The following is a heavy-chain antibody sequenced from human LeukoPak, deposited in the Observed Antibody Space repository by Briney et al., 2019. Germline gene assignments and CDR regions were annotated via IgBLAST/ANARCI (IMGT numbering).Heavy chain of an antibody. CDR2: IGTAGDT. V-gene: IGHV3-13*01. Sequence: QTGGSLRLSCAASGFTFSSYDMHWVRQATGKGLEWVSAIGTAGDTYYPGSVKGRFTISRENAKNSLYLQMNSLRAGDSAVYYCARGTEGGWFGELLDLKGDAFDIWGQGTMVTVSS. CDR3: ARGTEGGWFGELLDLKGDAFDI. CDR1: GFTFSSYD. J-gene: IGHJ3*02. D-gene: IGHD3-10*01.